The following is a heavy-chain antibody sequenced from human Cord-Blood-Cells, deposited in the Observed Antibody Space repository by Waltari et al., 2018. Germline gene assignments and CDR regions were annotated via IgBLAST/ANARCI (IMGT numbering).Heavy chain of an antibody. V-gene: IGHV4-34*01. CDR2: INHSGST. Sequence: QVQLQQWGAGLLKPSETLSLTCAVYGGSFSGYYWSWIRQPPGKGLEWIGEINHSGSTNYNPSLKSRVTISVDTSKNQFSLKLSSVTAADTAVYYCASLNYYDYYGMDVWGQGTTVTVSS. CDR3: ASLNYYDYYGMDV. CDR1: GGSFSGYY. J-gene: IGHJ6*02.